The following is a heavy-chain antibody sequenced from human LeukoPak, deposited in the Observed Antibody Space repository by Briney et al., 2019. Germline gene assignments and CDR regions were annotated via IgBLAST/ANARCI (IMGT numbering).Heavy chain of an antibody. CDR2: ISYDGSNK. CDR3: ARDFRHILDY. Sequence: RRSLRLSCAASGFTFSSYAMHWVRQAPGKGLEWVAVISYDGSNKYYADSVKGRFTISRDNSKNTLYLQMNSLRAEDTAVYYCARDFRHILDYWGQGTLVTVSS. J-gene: IGHJ4*02. V-gene: IGHV3-30*04. CDR1: GFTFSSYA. D-gene: IGHD3-10*01.